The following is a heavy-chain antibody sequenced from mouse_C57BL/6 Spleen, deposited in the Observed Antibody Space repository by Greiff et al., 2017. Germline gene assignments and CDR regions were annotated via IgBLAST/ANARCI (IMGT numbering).Heavy chain of an antibody. CDR2: IYPGSGST. D-gene: IGHD2-4*01. CDR3: ARRGYDYPFAY. CDR1: GYTFTSYW. Sequence: VQLQQPGAELVKPGASVKMSCKASGYTFTSYWITWVKQRPGQGLEWIGDIYPGSGSTTYNEKFKSKATLTVDTSSSTAYMQLSSLSSEDSAVYYCARRGYDYPFAYWGQGTLVTVSA. J-gene: IGHJ3*01. V-gene: IGHV1-55*01.